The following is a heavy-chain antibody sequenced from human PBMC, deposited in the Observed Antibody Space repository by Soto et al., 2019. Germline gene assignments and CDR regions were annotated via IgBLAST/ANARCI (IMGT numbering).Heavy chain of an antibody. D-gene: IGHD2-21*01. CDR2: GRT. J-gene: IGHJ6*02. CDR3: ARDISRRQTYYGMDV. V-gene: IGHV1-46*01. Sequence: GRTTYAETFHGRITITTDTSTSTLFMELSSLRSEDTAVYFCARDISRRQTYYGMDVWGQGTTVTVSS.